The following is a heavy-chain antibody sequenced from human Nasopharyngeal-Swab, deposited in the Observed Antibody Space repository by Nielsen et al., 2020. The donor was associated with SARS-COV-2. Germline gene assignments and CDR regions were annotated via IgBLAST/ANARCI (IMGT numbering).Heavy chain of an antibody. D-gene: IGHD2-21*01. Sequence: GGSLRLSYAASGFTFSSYAMTWVRQAPGKGLEWVSIISGSGDTTYYADSVKDRFTISRDNSKNTLYLQTNSLRVEDTAVYYCAKAPYLRGLDVWGQGTTVTVSS. CDR3: AKAPYLRGLDV. CDR2: ISGSGDTT. V-gene: IGHV3-23*01. CDR1: GFTFSSYA. J-gene: IGHJ6*02.